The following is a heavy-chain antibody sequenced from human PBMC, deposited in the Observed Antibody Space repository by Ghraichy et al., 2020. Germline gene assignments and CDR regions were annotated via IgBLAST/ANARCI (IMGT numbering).Heavy chain of an antibody. Sequence: SETLSLTCTVSGGSISSYYWSWIRQPPGKGLEWIGYIYYSGSTNYNPSLKSRVTISVDTSKNQFSLKLSSVTAADTAVYYCARDFVYGLTPFRGFDPWGQGTLVTVSS. CDR3: ARDFVYGLTPFRGFDP. V-gene: IGHV4-59*01. D-gene: IGHD5/OR15-5a*01. CDR1: GGSISSYY. J-gene: IGHJ5*02. CDR2: IYYSGST.